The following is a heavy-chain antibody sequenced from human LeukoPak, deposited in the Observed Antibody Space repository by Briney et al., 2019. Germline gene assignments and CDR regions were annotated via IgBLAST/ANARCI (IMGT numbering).Heavy chain of an antibody. V-gene: IGHV4-34*01. D-gene: IGHD3-3*01. CDR1: GGSFSGYY. J-gene: IGHJ4*02. CDR2: INHSGST. Sequence: PSETLSLTCAVYGGSFSGYYWSWIRQPPGKGLEWIGEINHSGSTNYNPSLKSRVTISVDTSKNQFSLKLSSVTAADTAVYYCARGRFWSGLLDYWGQGTLVTVSS. CDR3: ARGRFWSGLLDY.